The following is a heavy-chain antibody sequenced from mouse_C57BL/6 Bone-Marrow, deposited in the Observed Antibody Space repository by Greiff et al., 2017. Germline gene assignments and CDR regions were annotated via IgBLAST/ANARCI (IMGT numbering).Heavy chain of an antibody. CDR1: GYTFTSYG. Sequence: QVQLQQSGAELARPGASVKLSCKASGYTFTSYGISWVKQRTGQGLEWIGEIYPRSGNTYYNEKFKGKATLTADKSSNTAYMELRSLTSEDSAVYFCARSRWLLPLFAYWGQGTLVTVTA. D-gene: IGHD2-3*01. CDR3: ARSRWLLPLFAY. J-gene: IGHJ3*01. V-gene: IGHV1-81*01. CDR2: IYPRSGNT.